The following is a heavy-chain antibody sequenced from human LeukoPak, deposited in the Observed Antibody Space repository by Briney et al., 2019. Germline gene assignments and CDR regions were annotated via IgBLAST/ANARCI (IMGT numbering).Heavy chain of an antibody. J-gene: IGHJ4*02. CDR1: GYTFSSYD. D-gene: IGHD3-22*01. Sequence: ASVKVSCKASGYTFSSYDINWVRQATGQGLEWMGWMNPNSGNTGYAQKFQGRVTMTRNTSISTAYMELSRLRSDDTAVYYCASDKYYYDSSGQSEADGYFFDYWGQGTLVTVSS. CDR3: ASDKYYYDSSGQSEADGYFFDY. V-gene: IGHV1-8*01. CDR2: MNPNSGNT.